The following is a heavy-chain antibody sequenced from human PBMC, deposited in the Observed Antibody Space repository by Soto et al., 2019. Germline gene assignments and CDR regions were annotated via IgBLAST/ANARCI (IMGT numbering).Heavy chain of an antibody. CDR1: GFTFSNYA. J-gene: IGHJ4*02. D-gene: IGHD1-1*01. CDR3: AKWNGYGDF. V-gene: IGHV3-23*01. CDR2: ISGSGGSS. Sequence: EIQLLESGGDLIQPGGSLRLSCAASGFTFSNYAMSWVRQAPGKGLEWVSAISGSGGSSYYADSVRGRFTITGDDSKNTVYLQMHSLRVEDTAVYYCAKWNGYGDFWGQGTLVTVSS.